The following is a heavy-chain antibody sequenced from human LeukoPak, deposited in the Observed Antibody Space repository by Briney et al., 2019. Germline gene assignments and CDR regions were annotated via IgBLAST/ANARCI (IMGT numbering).Heavy chain of an antibody. Sequence: GGSLRLSCAASGFSFNDYAMHWVRQAPGKGLEWVSLSWDGGSTFYADSVKGRFTVSRDNIKSSLYLQMNSLRAEDTALYYCAKANWSYFGNWFDPWGQGTLVTVSS. CDR1: GFSFNDYA. CDR3: AKANWSYFGNWFDP. CDR2: SWDGGST. V-gene: IGHV3-43D*03. D-gene: IGHD1-7*01. J-gene: IGHJ5*02.